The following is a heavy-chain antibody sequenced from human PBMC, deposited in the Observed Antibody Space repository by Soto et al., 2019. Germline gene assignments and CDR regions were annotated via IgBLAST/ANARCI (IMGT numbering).Heavy chain of an antibody. J-gene: IGHJ4*02. V-gene: IGHV4-4*02. Sequence: QVKLQESGPGLATPSGTLSLTCAVSGVSISSGNWWTWVRQSPQRGLEYIGEIFHDGTANYYPSFERRGALSVYSPENQFCLKLTSVTAADTAIYFCARLVYDTRLNYMYFDFWGQGTLVTVSS. D-gene: IGHD3-10*01. CDR3: ARLVYDTRLNYMYFDF. CDR2: IFHDGTA. CDR1: GVSISSGNW.